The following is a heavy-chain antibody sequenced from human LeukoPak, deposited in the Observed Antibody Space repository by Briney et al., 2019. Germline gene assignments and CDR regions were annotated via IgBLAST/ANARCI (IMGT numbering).Heavy chain of an antibody. CDR3: ARLGGYCTNGVCSND. V-gene: IGHV4-38-2*01. D-gene: IGHD2-8*01. Sequence: GSLRLSCAASGFTFSSYAMSWIRQPPGKGLEWIGSIYHSGSTYYNPSLKSRVTISVDTSKNQFSLKLSSVTAADTAVYYCARLGGYCTNGVCSNDWGQGTLVTVSS. CDR2: IYHSGST. CDR1: GFTFSSYA. J-gene: IGHJ4*02.